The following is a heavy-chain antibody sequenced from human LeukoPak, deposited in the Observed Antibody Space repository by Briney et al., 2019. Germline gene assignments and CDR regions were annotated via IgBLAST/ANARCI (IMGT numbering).Heavy chain of an antibody. D-gene: IGHD4-23*01. CDR3: ARGRWYQDY. CDR1: SGSFSSYY. V-gene: IGHV4-34*01. J-gene: IGHJ4*02. Sequence: SETLFLTCAIYSGSFSSYYWSWIRQPPGKGLEWIGEINHSGSTNYNPSLKSRVAISVDTSKNQFSLKLSSVTAAGTAVYYCARGRWYQDYWGQGTLVTVSS. CDR2: INHSGST.